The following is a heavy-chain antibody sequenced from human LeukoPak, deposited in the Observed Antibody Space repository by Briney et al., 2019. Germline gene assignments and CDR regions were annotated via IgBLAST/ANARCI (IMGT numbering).Heavy chain of an antibody. CDR2: ISTSGSRI. D-gene: IGHD3-9*01. CDR3: AKDSKVIRYFDWLDLYYMDV. V-gene: IGHV3-48*03. J-gene: IGHJ6*03. Sequence: GGSLRLSCVGSGFTFSSYEMNWVRQVPGKGLEWVSYISTSGSRIYYGDSVKGRFTISRDNAKNSLYLQMNSLRAEDTAVYYCAKDSKVIRYFDWLDLYYMDVWGKGTTVTISS. CDR1: GFTFSSYE.